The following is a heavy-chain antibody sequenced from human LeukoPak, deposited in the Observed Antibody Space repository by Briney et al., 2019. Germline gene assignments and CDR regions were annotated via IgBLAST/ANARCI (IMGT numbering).Heavy chain of an antibody. V-gene: IGHV3-23*01. Sequence: GGSLRLSCAASGFTFSNYAMSWVRQAPGKGLPWVSLISSSAGRTYYVDSVKGRFTVSRDNSKNMMYLQMNSLRAEDSAVYYCAKDFHGPFDYWGQGTLVTVSS. CDR1: GFTFSNYA. CDR2: ISSSAGRT. J-gene: IGHJ4*02. CDR3: AKDFHGPFDY.